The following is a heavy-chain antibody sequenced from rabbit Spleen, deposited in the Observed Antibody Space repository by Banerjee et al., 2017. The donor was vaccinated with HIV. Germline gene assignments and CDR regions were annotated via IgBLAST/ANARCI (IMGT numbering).Heavy chain of an antibody. CDR2: IDTNDGDT. CDR3: ARDSGTSFSTYGMDL. Sequence: LEESGGGLVKPGGTLTLTCTVSGFSFSSNWICWVRQAPGKGLEWIACIDTNDGDTDYANWPKGRFTISKTSSTTVTLQMNSLTAADTATYFCARDSGTSFSTYGMDLWGQGTLVTVS. V-gene: IGHV1S45*01. J-gene: IGHJ6*01. CDR1: GFSFSSNW. D-gene: IGHD8-1*01.